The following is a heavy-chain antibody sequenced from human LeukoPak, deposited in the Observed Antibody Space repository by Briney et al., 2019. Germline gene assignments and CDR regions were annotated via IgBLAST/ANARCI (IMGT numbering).Heavy chain of an antibody. J-gene: IGHJ4*02. CDR1: GVTFSSYA. V-gene: IGHV3-23*01. CDR3: AKGPLIEVTGTTWDY. Sequence: GGSLRLSCAASGVTFSSYAMGWVRQFPGKGLEWVSAISGSGGSTYYADSVKGRFTISRDNSKNTLHLQMNSPRAEDTAVYYCAKGPLIEVTGTTWDYWGQGTLVAVSS. D-gene: IGHD6-19*01. CDR2: ISGSGGST.